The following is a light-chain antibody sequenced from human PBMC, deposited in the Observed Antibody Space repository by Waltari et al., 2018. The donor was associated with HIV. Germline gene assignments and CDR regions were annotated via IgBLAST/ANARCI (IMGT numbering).Light chain of an antibody. CDR3: LQTYGAPRNPPS. Sequence: DIQMTQSPSSPSASVGDRVTIACRASQSIASYVNWYQQKPVKAPNLLIYAASTLQTGVPSRFSGSGSGTQFTLTISGLQVEDFATYYCLQTYGAPRNPPSFGQGTRVEVK. CDR2: AAS. CDR1: QSIASY. V-gene: IGKV1-39*01. J-gene: IGKJ1*01.